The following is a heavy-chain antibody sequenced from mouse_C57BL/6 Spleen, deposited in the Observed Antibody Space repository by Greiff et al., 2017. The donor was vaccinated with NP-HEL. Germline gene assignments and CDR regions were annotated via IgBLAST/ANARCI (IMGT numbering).Heavy chain of an antibody. J-gene: IGHJ2*01. CDR1: GYAFSSSW. D-gene: IGHD3-3*01. CDR2: IYPGDGDT. Sequence: QVQLQQSGPELVKPGASVKISCKASGYAFSSSWMNWVKQRPGKGLEWIGRIYPGDGDTNYNGKFKGKATLTADKSSSTAYMQLSSLTSEDSAVYFCARGKGPGYFDYWGQGTTLTVSS. V-gene: IGHV1-82*01. CDR3: ARGKGPGYFDY.